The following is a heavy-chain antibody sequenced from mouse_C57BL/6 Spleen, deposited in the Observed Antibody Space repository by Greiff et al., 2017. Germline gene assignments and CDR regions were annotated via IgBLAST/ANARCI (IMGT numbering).Heavy chain of an antibody. D-gene: IGHD1-1*01. CDR3: ERDHGRSYGYFDV. CDR2: ISAGGSYT. V-gene: IGHV5-4*01. J-gene: IGHJ1*03. CDR1: GFTFSSYA. Sequence: EVLLVESGGGLVKPGGSLKLSCAASGFTFSSYAMSWVRQTPEQRLEWVATISAGGSYTYYPDNVKGRFTISRDNAKNNLYLQMSDLKSEDTEMYYCERDHGRSYGYFDVWGTGTTVTVSS.